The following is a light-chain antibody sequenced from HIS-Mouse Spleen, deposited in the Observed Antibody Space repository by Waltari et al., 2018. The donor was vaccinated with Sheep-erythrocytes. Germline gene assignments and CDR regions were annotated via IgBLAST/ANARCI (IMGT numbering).Light chain of an antibody. J-gene: IGLJ3*02. Sequence: QSALTQPRPVSGSPGQSVTLSCTGTSSDVGGYNYVSWYQQHPGKAPQLTIYDVSKRPSGVPDRFSGSKSGNTASLTISGLQAEDEADYYCCSYAGSYTWVFGGGTKLTVL. CDR3: CSYAGSYTWV. CDR1: SSDVGGYNY. V-gene: IGLV2-11*01. CDR2: DVS.